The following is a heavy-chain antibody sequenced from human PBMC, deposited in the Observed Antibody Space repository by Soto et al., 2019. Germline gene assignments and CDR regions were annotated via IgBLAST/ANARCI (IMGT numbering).Heavy chain of an antibody. CDR3: AKPRGGGGGYYGMDV. CDR2: ISYDGSNK. D-gene: IGHD2-15*01. V-gene: IGHV3-30*18. Sequence: PGGSLRLSCAASGFTFSSYGMHWVRQAPGKGLEWVAVISYDGSNKYYADSVKGRFTISRDNSKNTLYLQMNSLRAEDTAVYYCAKPRGGGGGYYGMDVWGQGTTVTVSS. CDR1: GFTFSSYG. J-gene: IGHJ6*02.